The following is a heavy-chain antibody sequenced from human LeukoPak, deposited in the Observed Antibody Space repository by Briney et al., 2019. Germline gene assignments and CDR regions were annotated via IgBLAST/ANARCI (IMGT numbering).Heavy chain of an antibody. D-gene: IGHD6-19*01. CDR2: INPNSGGT. CDR1: GYTFTGYY. CDR3: ARGDYSSGWLIFDY. Sequence: ASVKVSCKASGYTFTGYYMHWVRQAPGQGLEWMGWINPNSGGTNYAQKFQGRVTMTRDTSISTAYMELSRLRSDDTAVYYCARGDYSSGWLIFDYWGQGTLVTVSS. V-gene: IGHV1-2*02. J-gene: IGHJ4*02.